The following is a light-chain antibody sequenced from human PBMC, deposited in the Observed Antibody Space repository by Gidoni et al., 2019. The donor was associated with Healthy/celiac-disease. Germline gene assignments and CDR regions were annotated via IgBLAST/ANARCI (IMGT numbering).Light chain of an antibody. V-gene: IGLV2-8*01. J-gene: IGLJ2*01. CDR2: EVS. CDR3: SSYAGSNNFVV. CDR1: SSDVGGYNY. Sequence: QSALTQPPSASGSPGQSVTISCTGPSSDVGGYNYVSWYQQHPGKAPKRMIYEVSKRPSGVPYRFSGSKSGNTASLTVSGLQAEDEADYYCSSYAGSNNFVVFGGGTKLTVL.